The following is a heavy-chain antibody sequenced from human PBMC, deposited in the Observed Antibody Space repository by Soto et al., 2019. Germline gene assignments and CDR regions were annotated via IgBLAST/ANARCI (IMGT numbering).Heavy chain of an antibody. V-gene: IGHV1-69*13. CDR2: IIPIFGTA. D-gene: IGHD2-8*01. CDR3: ARDLVGYCTNGVCYSPYYGMDV. J-gene: IGHJ6*02. CDR1: GCTFSSYS. Sequence: SVKVSCKASGCTFSSYSISWVRQAPGQGLEWMGGIIPIFGTANYAQKFQGRVTITADESTSTAYMELSSLRSEDTAVYYCARDLVGYCTNGVCYSPYYGMDVWGQGTTVTVSS.